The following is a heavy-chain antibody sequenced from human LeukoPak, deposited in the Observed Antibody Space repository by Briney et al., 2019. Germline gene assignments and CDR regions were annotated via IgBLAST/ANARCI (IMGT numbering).Heavy chain of an antibody. J-gene: IGHJ6*02. V-gene: IGHV3-43*01. D-gene: IGHD2-2*01. CDR2: ISWDGGST. Sequence: GGSLRLSCAASGFTFDDYTMHWVRQAPGKGLEWVSLISWDGGSTYYADSVKGRFTISRDNSKNSLYLQMNSLGTEDTALYYCAKDTQWYCSSTSCDHGGMDVWGQGTTVTVSS. CDR3: AKDTQWYCSSTSCDHGGMDV. CDR1: GFTFDDYT.